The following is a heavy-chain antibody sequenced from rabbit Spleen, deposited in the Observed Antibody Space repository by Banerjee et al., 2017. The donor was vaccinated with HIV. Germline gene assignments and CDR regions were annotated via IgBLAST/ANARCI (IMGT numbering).Heavy chain of an antibody. CDR2: IDPIFGTT. CDR3: VREVAAKFSL. V-gene: IGHV1S47*01. J-gene: IGHJ4*01. CDR1: GFDFSSYG. D-gene: IGHD4-1*01. Sequence: EQLEESGGGLVKPEGSLTLTCKASGFDFSSYGVSWVRQAPGKGLEWIGYIDPIFGTTAYANWVNDRFTISSHNAQNTLYLQLNSLTAADTATYFCVREVAAKFSLWGPGTLVTVS.